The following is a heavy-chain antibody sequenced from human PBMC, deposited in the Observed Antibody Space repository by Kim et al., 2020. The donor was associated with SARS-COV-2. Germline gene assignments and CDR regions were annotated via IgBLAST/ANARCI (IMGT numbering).Heavy chain of an antibody. CDR3: ARHDHQLGARDY. CDR2: IYYSGST. CDR1: GGSISSSSYY. J-gene: IGHJ4*02. D-gene: IGHD2-2*01. Sequence: SETLSLTCTVSGGSISSSSYYWGWIRQPPGKGLEWIGSIYYSGSTYYNPSLKCRVTISVDTSKNQFSLKLSSVTAADTAVYYCARHDHQLGARDYWGQGT. V-gene: IGHV4-39*01.